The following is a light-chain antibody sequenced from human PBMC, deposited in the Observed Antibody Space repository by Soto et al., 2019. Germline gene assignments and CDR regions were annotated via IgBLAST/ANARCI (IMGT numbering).Light chain of an antibody. V-gene: IGLV2-8*01. Sequence: QSALTQPPSASGSPGQSVTISCTGTSSDVGGYNYVSWYQQHPGKAPKLMIYEVSKRPSGVPDRFSGSKSGNTASLTVSGLQAEEEADYYSSSYADTNTLRVFGTVTEVT. CDR2: EVS. J-gene: IGLJ1*01. CDR3: SSYADTNTLRV. CDR1: SSDVGGYNY.